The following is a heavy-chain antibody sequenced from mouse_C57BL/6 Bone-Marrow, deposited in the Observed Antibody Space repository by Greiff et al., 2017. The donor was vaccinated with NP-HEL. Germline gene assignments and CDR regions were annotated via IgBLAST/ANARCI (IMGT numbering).Heavy chain of an antibody. CDR1: GYTFTSYW. J-gene: IGHJ3*01. V-gene: IGHV1-55*01. D-gene: IGHD2-1*01. Sequence: QVQLQQPGAELVKPGASVKMSCKASGYTFTSYWITWVKQRPGQGLEWIGDIYPGSGSTNYNEKFKSKATLTVDTSSSTAYMQLSSLTSEDSAVYYCALYYGYYLWFADWGQGTLVTVSA. CDR3: ALYYGYYLWFAD. CDR2: IYPGSGST.